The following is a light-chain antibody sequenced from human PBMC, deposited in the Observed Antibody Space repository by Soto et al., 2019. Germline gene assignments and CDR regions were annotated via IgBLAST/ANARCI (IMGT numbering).Light chain of an antibody. CDR1: QSVGSSY. Sequence: EIVLTQSPGTLSVSPGERVTLSCRASQSVGSSYLAWYQQRPGQAPRLLIFGASYRATGIPDRFSGCGSGTDFTLTISRLEPEDFAVYYCQQYSSSPPEFTFGPGTKVDSK. CDR3: QQYSSSPPEFT. CDR2: GAS. J-gene: IGKJ3*01. V-gene: IGKV3-20*01.